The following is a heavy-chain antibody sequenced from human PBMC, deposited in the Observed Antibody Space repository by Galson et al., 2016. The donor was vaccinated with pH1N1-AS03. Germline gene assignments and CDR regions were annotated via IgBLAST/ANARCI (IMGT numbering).Heavy chain of an antibody. CDR1: GDSVSSNSAA. V-gene: IGHV6-1*01. J-gene: IGHJ4*02. Sequence: CAISGDSVSSNSAAWNWIRLSPSRGLEWLGRTYYRSRWRNDYAVSVKSRIIINPDTSKNQFSLQLKSVTPEDTAIYYCAGMQLGALHFWGRGTLVTVSS. D-gene: IGHD1-1*01. CDR2: TYYRSRWRN. CDR3: AGMQLGALHF.